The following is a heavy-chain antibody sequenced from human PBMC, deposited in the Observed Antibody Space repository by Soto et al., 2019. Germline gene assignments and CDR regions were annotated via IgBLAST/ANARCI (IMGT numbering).Heavy chain of an antibody. Sequence: QVQMVESGGGVVQPGGTLRLSCTISGFTFSDAAMHWVRQVPGKGLEWVALISFNGGNTYYADSVRGRFSISRDNAMYTFYLEMNSLRPEDTAVYYCTRGRELPSYFDYWGQGTLVTVSS. D-gene: IGHD2-2*01. J-gene: IGHJ4*02. CDR3: TRGRELPSYFDY. CDR2: ISFNGGNT. CDR1: GFTFSDAA. V-gene: IGHV3-30-3*01.